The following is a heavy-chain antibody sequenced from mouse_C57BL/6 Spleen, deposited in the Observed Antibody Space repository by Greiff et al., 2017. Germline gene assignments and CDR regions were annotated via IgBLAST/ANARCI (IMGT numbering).Heavy chain of an antibody. CDR2: IDPEDGET. Sequence: VQLQQSGAELVKPGASVKLSCTASGFNITDYYMHWVKQRTEQGLAWIGRIDPEDGETKYAPKFQGKDPITADTSSNTAYLQLSSLTSVDTAVYYCAREDGSVWYFEVWGTGTTVTVSS. CDR1: GFNITDYY. V-gene: IGHV14-2*01. CDR3: AREDGSVWYFEV. D-gene: IGHD1-1*01. J-gene: IGHJ1*03.